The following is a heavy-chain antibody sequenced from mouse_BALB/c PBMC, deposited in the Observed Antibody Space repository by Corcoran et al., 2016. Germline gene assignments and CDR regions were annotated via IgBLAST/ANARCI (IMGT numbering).Heavy chain of an antibody. J-gene: IGHJ4*01. V-gene: IGHV1S136*01. CDR1: GYTFTSYV. CDR2: INPYNDGT. CDR3: ASFITTVVAKAMDY. D-gene: IGHD1-1*01. Sequence: EVQLQQSGPELVKPGASVKMSCKASGYTFTSYVMHWVKQKPGQGLEWIGYINPYNDGTKYNEKFKGKATLTSDKSSSTAYMELSSLTSEDSAVYYCASFITTVVAKAMDYWGQGTSVTVSS.